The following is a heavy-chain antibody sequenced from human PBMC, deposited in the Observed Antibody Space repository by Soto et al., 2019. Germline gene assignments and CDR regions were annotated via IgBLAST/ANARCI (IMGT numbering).Heavy chain of an antibody. CDR1: GGFVSSGNYY. CDR3: ARVERGTATTVVDAFDI. Sequence: QVQLQQWGAGLLKPSETLSLTCAVYGGFVSSGNYYWSWIRQPPGQGLEWIGEMSHSGGTHFNPSLKRRVTISVDTSKNQFSLKMSSVTAADTALYYCARVERGTATTVVDAFDIWGPGTMVTVSS. J-gene: IGHJ3*02. CDR2: MSHSGGT. D-gene: IGHD1-1*01. V-gene: IGHV4-34*01.